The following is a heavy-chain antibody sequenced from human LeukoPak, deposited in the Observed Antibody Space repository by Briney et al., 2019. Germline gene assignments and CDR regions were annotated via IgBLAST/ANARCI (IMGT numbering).Heavy chain of an antibody. D-gene: IGHD3-10*01. Sequence: PGGSLRLSCAASGFTFSSYGMHWVRQAPGKGLEWVAFIRNDGSIKYYADSVKGRFTISRDNSKNTLYLQINSLRAEDTAVYYCARTPGGSGNLFDYWGQGTLVTVSS. CDR2: IRNDGSIK. J-gene: IGHJ4*02. CDR3: ARTPGGSGNLFDY. CDR1: GFTFSSYG. V-gene: IGHV3-30*02.